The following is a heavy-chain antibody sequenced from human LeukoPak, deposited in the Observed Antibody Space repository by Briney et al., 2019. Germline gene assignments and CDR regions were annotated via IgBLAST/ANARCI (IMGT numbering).Heavy chain of an antibody. CDR3: ARDIVGASEFDY. Sequence: PSETLSLTCTVCGGSISSSSYYWGWIRQPPGKGLEWIGSIYYSGSTYYNPSLKSRVTISVDTSKNQFSLKLSSVTAADTAVYYCARDIVGASEFDYWGQGTLVTVSS. CDR2: IYYSGST. J-gene: IGHJ4*02. V-gene: IGHV4-39*07. D-gene: IGHD1-26*01. CDR1: GGSISSSSYY.